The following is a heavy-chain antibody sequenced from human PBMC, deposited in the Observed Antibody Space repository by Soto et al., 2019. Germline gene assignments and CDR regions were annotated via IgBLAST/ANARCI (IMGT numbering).Heavy chain of an antibody. CDR3: ASDTDSSGYYYYFDY. CDR2: ISGSGGST. J-gene: IGHJ4*02. V-gene: IGHV3-23*01. D-gene: IGHD3-22*01. CDR1: GFTFSSYA. Sequence: GGSLRLSCAASGFTFSSYAMSWVRQAPGKGLEWVSAISGSGGSTYYADSVKGRFTISRDNSKNTLYLQMNSLRAEDTAVYYCASDTDSSGYYYYFDYWGQGTLVTVSS.